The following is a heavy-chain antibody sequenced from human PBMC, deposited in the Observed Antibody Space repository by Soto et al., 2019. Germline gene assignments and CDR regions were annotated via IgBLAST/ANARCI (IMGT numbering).Heavy chain of an antibody. Sequence: GGSLRLSCAASGFTFSSYAMHWVRQAPGKGLEWVAVISYDGSNKYYADSVKGRFTISRDNSKNTLYLQMNSLRAEDTAVYYCARDPGYYYDSSGYWESMDVWGQGTTVTVSS. V-gene: IGHV3-30-3*01. CDR3: ARDPGYYYDSSGYWESMDV. D-gene: IGHD3-22*01. CDR2: ISYDGSNK. CDR1: GFTFSSYA. J-gene: IGHJ6*02.